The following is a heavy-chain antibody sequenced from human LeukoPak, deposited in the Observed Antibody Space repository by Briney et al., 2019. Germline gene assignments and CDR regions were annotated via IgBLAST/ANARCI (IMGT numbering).Heavy chain of an antibody. Sequence: GGSLRLSCAASGFTVSTNYMTWVRQAPGKGLEWVSVIYGGGSTYYADSVKGRFTISRDNSKNTLYLQMNSLRAEDTAVYYCARDITSGTFDPWGQGTLVTVSS. J-gene: IGHJ5*02. V-gene: IGHV3-53*01. CDR2: IYGGGST. D-gene: IGHD2-2*01. CDR1: GFTVSTNY. CDR3: ARDITSGTFDP.